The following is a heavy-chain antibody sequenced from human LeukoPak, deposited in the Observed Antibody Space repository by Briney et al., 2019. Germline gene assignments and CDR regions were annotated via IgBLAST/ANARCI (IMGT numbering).Heavy chain of an antibody. CDR3: ARGDLGYCSGGSCYLYYFDY. D-gene: IGHD2-15*01. CDR2: VNHSGST. V-gene: IGHV4-34*01. CDR1: GGSFSAYH. J-gene: IGHJ4*02. Sequence: SETLSLTCAVYGGSFSAYHWSWIRQPPGKGLEWIGEVNHSGSTNYNPSLKSRVTISVDTSKNQFSLKLSSVTAADTAVYYCARGDLGYCSGGSCYLYYFDYWGQGTLVTVSS.